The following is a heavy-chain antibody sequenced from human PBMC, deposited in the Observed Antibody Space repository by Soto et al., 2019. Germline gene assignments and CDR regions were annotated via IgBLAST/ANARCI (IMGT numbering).Heavy chain of an antibody. CDR3: ARAPTSGGYGGDS. CDR1: GGSFSSYA. CDR2: IIPIFGTA. V-gene: IGHV1-69*12. Sequence: QVQLVQSGAEVKKAWSSVKVSCKASGGSFSSYAISWVRQAPGHGLEWMGGIIPIFGTANYAQQFQGRVTITADESTSTAYMELSSLRSEDTAVYYCARAPTSGGYGGDSWGQGTLVTVSS. J-gene: IGHJ4*02. D-gene: IGHD5-12*01.